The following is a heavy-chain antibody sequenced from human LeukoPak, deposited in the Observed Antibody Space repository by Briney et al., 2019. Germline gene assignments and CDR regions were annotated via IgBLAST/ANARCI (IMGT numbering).Heavy chain of an antibody. CDR1: GFTFSSYA. CDR3: ARHSAMTTGYFQH. Sequence: PGGSLRLSCAASGFTFSSYAMYWVRQAPGKGLEWVSVVRGSGGTTYYADSVKGRFTISRDNAKNSLYLQMHSLRAEDTAVYYCARHSAMTTGYFQHWGQGTLVTVSS. CDR2: VRGSGGTT. J-gene: IGHJ1*01. D-gene: IGHD4-17*01. V-gene: IGHV3-23*01.